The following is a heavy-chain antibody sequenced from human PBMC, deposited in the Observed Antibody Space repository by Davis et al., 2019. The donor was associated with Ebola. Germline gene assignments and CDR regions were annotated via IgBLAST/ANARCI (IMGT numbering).Heavy chain of an antibody. V-gene: IGHV3-7*03. J-gene: IGHJ5*02. CDR2: IKQDGSEK. CDR1: GFTFSSYE. Sequence: GGSLRLSCAASGFTFSSYEMNWVRQAPGKGLEWVANIKQDGSEKYYVGSVKGRFTISRDNAKNSLYLQMNSLRAEDTAVYYCARGISLFDPWGQGTLVTVSS. D-gene: IGHD2/OR15-2a*01. CDR3: ARGISLFDP.